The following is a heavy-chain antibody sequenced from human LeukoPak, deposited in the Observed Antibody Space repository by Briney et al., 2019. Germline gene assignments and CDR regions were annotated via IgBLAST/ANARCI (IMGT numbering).Heavy chain of an antibody. CDR1: GYSFTSYW. J-gene: IGHJ4*02. Sequence: GESLKISRKGSGYSFTSYWIGWVRQMPGKGLEWMGIIYPGDSDTRYSPSFQGQVTISVDKSITTAYLQWSSLKASDTAIYYCARTTTVPPDYWGQGTLVTVSS. CDR3: ARTTTVPPDY. CDR2: IYPGDSDT. V-gene: IGHV5-51*01. D-gene: IGHD4-17*01.